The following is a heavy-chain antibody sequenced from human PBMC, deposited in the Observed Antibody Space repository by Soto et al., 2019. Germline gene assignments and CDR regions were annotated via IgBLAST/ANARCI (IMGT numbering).Heavy chain of an antibody. CDR3: AKGGGGDHGY. D-gene: IGHD2-21*02. CDR1: GFTFTASD. J-gene: IGHJ4*02. CDR2: ITTTGDTT. V-gene: IGHV3-23*04. Sequence: QLVESEGGLVQPGGSLRLSCETSGFTFTASDMSWVRQAPGKGLEWVSSITTTGDTTHYADSVRGRFTISRDNARNTGYLQMNSLRGADTALFSCAKGGGGDHGYWGQGTLVAVSS.